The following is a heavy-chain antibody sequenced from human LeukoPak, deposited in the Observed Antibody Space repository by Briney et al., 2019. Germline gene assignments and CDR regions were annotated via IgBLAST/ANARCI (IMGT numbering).Heavy chain of an antibody. Sequence: QSGGSLRLSCAASGFTFSSYDMHWVRQATGKGLEWVSAIGTAGDTYYPGSVKGRFTISRENAENSLYLQMNSLRAEDTAVYYCARARYSSSPYYYYGMDVWGQGTTVTVSS. V-gene: IGHV3-13*01. CDR2: IGTAGDT. CDR3: ARARYSSSPYYYYGMDV. J-gene: IGHJ6*02. D-gene: IGHD6-6*01. CDR1: GFTFSSYD.